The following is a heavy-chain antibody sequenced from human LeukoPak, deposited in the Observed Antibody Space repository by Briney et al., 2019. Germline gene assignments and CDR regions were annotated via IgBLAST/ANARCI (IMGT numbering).Heavy chain of an antibody. Sequence: SETLSLTCAVYGGSFSGYYWSWIRQPPGKGLGWIGEINHSGSTNYNPSLKSRVTISVDTSKNQFSLKLSSVTAADTAVYYCARKSGYAGPFDIWGQGTMVTVSS. CDR3: ARKSGYAGPFDI. D-gene: IGHD5-12*01. J-gene: IGHJ3*02. CDR1: GGSFSGYY. CDR2: INHSGST. V-gene: IGHV4-34*01.